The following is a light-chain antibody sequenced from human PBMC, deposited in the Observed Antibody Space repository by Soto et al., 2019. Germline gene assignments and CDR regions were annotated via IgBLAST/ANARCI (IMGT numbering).Light chain of an antibody. V-gene: IGLV2-23*01. J-gene: IGLJ3*02. CDR3: CSYAGSSTYWV. CDR2: EGS. CDR1: SSDVGSYNL. Sequence: QSVLTQPASVSGSPGQSITISCTGTSSDVGSYNLVSWYQQHPGKAPKLMIYEGSKRPSGVSNRFSGSKSGNTASLTISGLQAEDAADYYCCSYAGSSTYWVFGGGTKVTVL.